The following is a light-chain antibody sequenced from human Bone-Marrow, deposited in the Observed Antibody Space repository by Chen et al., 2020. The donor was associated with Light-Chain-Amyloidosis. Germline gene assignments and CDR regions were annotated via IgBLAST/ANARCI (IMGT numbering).Light chain of an antibody. J-gene: IGLJ1*01. Sequence: SALTQPASVSGSPGQAINSSCPGTSSDVGGDNHVSWYQQHPDKAPKLMIYEVTNRPSWVPDRFSGSKSDNTASLTISGLQTEDEADYFCSSYTITNTLVFGSGTRVTVL. CDR1: SSDVGGDNH. V-gene: IGLV2-14*01. CDR3: SSYTITNTLV. CDR2: EVT.